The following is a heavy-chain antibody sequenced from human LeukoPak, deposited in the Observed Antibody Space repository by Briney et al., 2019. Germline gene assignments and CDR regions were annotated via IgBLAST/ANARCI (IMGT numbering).Heavy chain of an antibody. CDR3: ASRPAGSTWYGVFDY. V-gene: IGHV4-59*11. J-gene: IGHJ4*02. CDR1: GGPIDRHY. D-gene: IGHD6-13*01. Sequence: SETPSLTCTVSGGPIDRHYWSWIRQPPGKGLEWIGYAFYPGSTNYNPSLKSRVTMSLDTSRDQFSLRLTSVTAADTAIYYCASRPAGSTWYGVFDYWSQGTLVTVSS. CDR2: AFYPGST.